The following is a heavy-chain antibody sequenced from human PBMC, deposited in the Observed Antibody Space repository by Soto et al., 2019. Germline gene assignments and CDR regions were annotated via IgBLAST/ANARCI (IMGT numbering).Heavy chain of an antibody. CDR3: ARGRHSSSALDY. CDR1: GYTFTSYD. D-gene: IGHD6-6*01. CDR2: MNPNSGNT. V-gene: IGHV1-8*01. J-gene: IGHJ4*02. Sequence: ASVKVSCKASGYTFTSYDINWVRQATGQGLKWMGWMNPNSGNTGYAQKFQGRVTMTRNTSISTAYMELSSLRSEDTAVYYCARGRHSSSALDYWGQGTLVTVSS.